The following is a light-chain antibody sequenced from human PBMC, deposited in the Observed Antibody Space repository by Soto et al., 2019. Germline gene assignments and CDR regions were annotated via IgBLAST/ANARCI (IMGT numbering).Light chain of an antibody. CDR3: QHYRT. V-gene: IGKV3-20*01. J-gene: IGKJ3*01. CDR1: QSVDSNY. CDR2: GAS. Sequence: EIVLTQSTGTLSFSPGERDTLPSRASQSVDSNYLAWYQQKPGQAPRLLIYGASSRASGIPDRFSGSGSGTDVTLTISRLEPEDFAVYYCQHYRTFGPGTKVDI.